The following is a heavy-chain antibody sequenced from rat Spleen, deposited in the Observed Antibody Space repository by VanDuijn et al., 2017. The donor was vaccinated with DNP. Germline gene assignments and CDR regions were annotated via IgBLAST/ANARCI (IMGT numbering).Heavy chain of an antibody. CDR1: GFSLSSNS. CDR2: IWSGGTT. V-gene: IGHV2-1*01. J-gene: IGHJ4*01. D-gene: IGHD1-2*01. CDR3: ARYSTSVVMDV. Sequence: QVQLKESGLGLVQPSQTLSLTCTVSGFSLSSNSVSWIRQPPGKGLEWMGAIWSGGTTAYNSILKSRLSINRDTSRSQVFLKMNSLQTEDTATYYCARYSTSVVMDVWGQGTSVTVSS.